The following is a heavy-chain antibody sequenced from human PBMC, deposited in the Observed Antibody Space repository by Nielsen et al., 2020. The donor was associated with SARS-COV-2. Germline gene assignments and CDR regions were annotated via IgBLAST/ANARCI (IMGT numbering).Heavy chain of an antibody. CDR1: GVTLSDYA. CDR2: ISYDGGNT. D-gene: IGHD3-16*01. J-gene: IGHJ4*02. V-gene: IGHV3-30*14. Sequence: GGSLRLSCAASGVTLSDYAMHWVRQAPGKGLKWVAVISYDGGNTYYADSVKGRFTLSRDDSRNTVFLQMNSLRPEDTAVYYCTTHSLGRVIEGFKWGQGTLATVSS. CDR3: TTHSLGRVIEGFK.